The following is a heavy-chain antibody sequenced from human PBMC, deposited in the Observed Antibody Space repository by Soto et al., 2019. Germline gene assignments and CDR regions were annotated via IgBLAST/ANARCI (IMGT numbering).Heavy chain of an antibody. CDR2: TYYRSKWYN. D-gene: IGHD5-18*01. V-gene: IGHV6-1*01. CDR1: GDSVSSNSAA. CDR3: ARGRGYSYGLAYYYYGMDV. J-gene: IGHJ6*02. Sequence: PSQTLSLTCAISGDSVSSNSAAWNWIRQSPSRGLEWLGRTYYRSKWYNDYAVSVKSRITINPDTSKNQFSLQLNSVTPEDTAVYYCARGRGYSYGLAYYYYGMDVWGQGTTVTVSS.